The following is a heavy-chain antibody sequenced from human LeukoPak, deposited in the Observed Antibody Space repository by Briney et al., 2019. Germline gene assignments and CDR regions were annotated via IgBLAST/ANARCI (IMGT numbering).Heavy chain of an antibody. J-gene: IGHJ5*02. Sequence: GASVKVSCKASGGTFSSYAISWVRQAPGQGLEWMGGIIPIFGTANYAQKFQGRVTITADESTSTAYMELSSLRSEDTAVYYCAREGSDTAMVGVRFDPWGQGTLVTVSS. CDR1: GGTFSSYA. CDR2: IIPIFGTA. D-gene: IGHD5-18*01. CDR3: AREGSDTAMVGVRFDP. V-gene: IGHV1-69*13.